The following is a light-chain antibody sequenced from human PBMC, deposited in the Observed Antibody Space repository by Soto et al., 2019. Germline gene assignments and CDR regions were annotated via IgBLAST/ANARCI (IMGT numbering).Light chain of an antibody. CDR3: LLYYGGVHV. CDR2: STS. V-gene: IGLV7-43*01. Sequence: QAVVTQEPSLTVSPGGTVTLTCGSGMGPVTIGYYQNWSQQKPGQAPRQLIYSTSNKYSWTPARFSGSLLGGKAALTLSRVQPEDEADYYCLLYYGGVHVFGTGTKVTVL. J-gene: IGLJ1*01. CDR1: MGPVTIGYY.